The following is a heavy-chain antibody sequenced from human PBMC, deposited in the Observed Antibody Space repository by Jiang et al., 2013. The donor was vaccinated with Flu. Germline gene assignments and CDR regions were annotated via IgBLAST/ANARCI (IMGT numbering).Heavy chain of an antibody. D-gene: IGHD3-10*01. CDR2: ISYDGSNK. Sequence: RLSCAASGFTFSSYGMHWVRQAPGKGLEWVAVISYDGSNKYYADSVKGRFTISRDNSKNTLYLQMNSLRAEDTAVYYCARVEVIRSYYYYGMDVWGQGTTVTVSS. V-gene: IGHV3-33*05. CDR1: GFTFSSYG. J-gene: IGHJ6*02. CDR3: ARVEVIRSYYYYGMDV.